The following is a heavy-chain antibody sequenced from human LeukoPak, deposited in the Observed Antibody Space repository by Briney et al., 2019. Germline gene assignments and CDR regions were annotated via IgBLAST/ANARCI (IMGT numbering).Heavy chain of an antibody. CDR1: GHTSTTYA. J-gene: IGHJ6*02. V-gene: IGHV1-3*01. Sequence: ASVKVSCKASGHTSTTYAIHWVRQAPGQGLEWMGWINAGNGNIKYSQKFQGRVTITGDTSASTAYMELSSLRSEDTAVYYCARGYCSSTSCYMDVWGQGTTVTISS. CDR3: ARGYCSSTSCYMDV. D-gene: IGHD2-2*01. CDR2: INAGNGNI.